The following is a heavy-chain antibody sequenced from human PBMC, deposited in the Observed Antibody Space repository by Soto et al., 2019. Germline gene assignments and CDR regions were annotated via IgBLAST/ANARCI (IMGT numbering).Heavy chain of an antibody. CDR1: GFTFNNYA. V-gene: IGHV3-23*01. CDR3: AKEGAVAAKYGMNV. D-gene: IGHD6-19*01. J-gene: IGHJ6*02. CDR2: ISGSGGTT. Sequence: GGSLRLSCGASGFTFNNYAMSWVRQAPGKGLEWVSDISGSGGTTFYADSVKGRFTISRDNSKNTLYLQMSSLRAEDTAVYYCAKEGAVAAKYGMNVWGQGTTVTVSS.